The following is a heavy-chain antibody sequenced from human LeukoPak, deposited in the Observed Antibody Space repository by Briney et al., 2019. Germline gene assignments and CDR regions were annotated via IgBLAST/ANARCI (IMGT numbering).Heavy chain of an antibody. V-gene: IGHV3-23*01. CDR1: GFTFSSCA. Sequence: PGGSLRLSCAASGFTFSSCAMSWVRQAPGKGLEWVSTINGSGGSTYYADSVKGRFTISRDNSKNTLYLQMNSLRAEDTAVHYCAKSWCYDSSGYYPFDYWGQGILVTVSS. CDR3: AKSWCYDSSGYYPFDY. J-gene: IGHJ4*02. D-gene: IGHD3-22*01. CDR2: INGSGGST.